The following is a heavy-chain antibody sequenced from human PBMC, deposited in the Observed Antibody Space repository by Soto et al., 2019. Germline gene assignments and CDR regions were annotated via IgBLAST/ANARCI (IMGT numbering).Heavy chain of an antibody. CDR3: AACYRSGFHP. V-gene: IGHV1-18*04. Sequence: QLQLVQSGAEVERPGASVRVSCKAYGYPFSKYGISWIRQAPGQGLEWMGWIKPDNGDTNYAQKVRGRVTMTSDTSSITANMALTSLVSDETAMYYCAACYRSGFHPRCQGTLV. CDR1: GYPFSKYG. J-gene: IGHJ5*02. D-gene: IGHD2-15*01. CDR2: IKPDNGDT.